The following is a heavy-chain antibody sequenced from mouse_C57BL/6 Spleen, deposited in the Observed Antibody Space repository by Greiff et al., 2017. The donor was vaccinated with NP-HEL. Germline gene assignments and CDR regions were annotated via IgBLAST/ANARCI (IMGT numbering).Heavy chain of an antibody. J-gene: IGHJ3*01. Sequence: EVRLVESGGGLVQPGGSIKLSCVASGFTFSNYWMNWVRQSPEKGLEWVAQIRLKSDNYATHYAESVKGRFTISRDDSKSSVYLQMNNLRAEDTGIYYCTGGSSAWFAYWGQGTLVTVSA. D-gene: IGHD1-1*01. CDR3: TGGSSAWFAY. CDR1: GFTFSNYW. V-gene: IGHV6-3*01. CDR2: IRLKSDNYAT.